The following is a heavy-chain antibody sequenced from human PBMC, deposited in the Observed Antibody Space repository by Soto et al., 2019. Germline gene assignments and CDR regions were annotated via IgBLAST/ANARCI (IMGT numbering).Heavy chain of an antibody. D-gene: IGHD3-22*01. V-gene: IGHV3-23*01. CDR1: GFTFSSYA. CDR2: ISGSGGST. J-gene: IGHJ5*02. Sequence: GGSLRLSCAASGFTFSSYAMSWVRQAPGKGLEWVSAISGSGGSTYYADSVKGRFTISRDNSKNTLYLQMNSLRAEDTAVYYFAKDPGRYYYDSSGYYYGGWFDPWGQGTLVTVSS. CDR3: AKDPGRYYYDSSGYYYGGWFDP.